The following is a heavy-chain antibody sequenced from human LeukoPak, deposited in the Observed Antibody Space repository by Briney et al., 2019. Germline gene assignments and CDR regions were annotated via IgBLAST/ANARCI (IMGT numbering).Heavy chain of an antibody. CDR3: ARGTPTRSYYYGSNWFDP. D-gene: IGHD3-10*01. CDR2: IYTSGST. J-gene: IGHJ5*02. V-gene: IGHV4-4*07. Sequence: PSETLSLTCTVSGGSISSYYWSWIRQPAGKGLEWIGRIYTSGSTNYNPSLKSRVTISVDTSKNQFSLKLSSVTAADTAVYYCARGTPTRSYYYGSNWFDPWGQGTLVTVSS. CDR1: GGSISSYY.